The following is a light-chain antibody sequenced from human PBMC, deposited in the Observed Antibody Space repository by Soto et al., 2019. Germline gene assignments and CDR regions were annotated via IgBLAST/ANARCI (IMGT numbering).Light chain of an antibody. CDR3: QQYNNWPWT. J-gene: IGKJ1*01. Sequence: MTQSPSTLSASVGDIVTINFRASQSISDTLAWYQQKPGQAPRLLIHGASTRATGFPARFSGSGSGTDFTLTISSLQSEDFAIYYCQQYNNWPWTFGQGTKVDIK. CDR2: GAS. V-gene: IGKV3-15*01. CDR1: QSISDT.